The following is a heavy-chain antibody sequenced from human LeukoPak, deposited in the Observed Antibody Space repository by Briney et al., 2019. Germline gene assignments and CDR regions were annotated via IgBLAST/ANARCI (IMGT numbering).Heavy chain of an antibody. J-gene: IGHJ3*02. CDR3: VRDGFTTSHAFDI. Sequence: GGSLRLSCAASGFTVSTYGMHWVRQAPGQGLEWVAVFWYDGTNTYYGASVRGRLTITRDNSKNTLYLQMNSLRAEDTAVYYCVRDGFTTSHAFDIWGQGTMVTVS. CDR2: FWYDGTNT. V-gene: IGHV3-33*01. D-gene: IGHD1-14*01. CDR1: GFTVSTYG.